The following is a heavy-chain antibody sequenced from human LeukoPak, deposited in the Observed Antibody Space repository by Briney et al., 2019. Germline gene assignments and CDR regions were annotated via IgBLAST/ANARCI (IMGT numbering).Heavy chain of an antibody. D-gene: IGHD6-6*01. V-gene: IGHV3-23*01. CDR3: TSSSSRGIYYYYYYMHV. CDR1: GFTFSSYA. Sequence: PGGSLRLSCAASGFTFSSYAMSWVRQAPGKGLEWVSAISGSGGSTYYADSVKGRFTISRDNSKNTLYLQMNSLRAEDTAVYYCTSSSSRGIYYYYYYMHVWGKGTTVTVSS. CDR2: ISGSGGST. J-gene: IGHJ6*03.